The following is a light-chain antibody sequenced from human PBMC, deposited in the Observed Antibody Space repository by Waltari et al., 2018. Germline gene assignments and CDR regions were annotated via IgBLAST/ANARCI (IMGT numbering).Light chain of an antibody. Sequence: SSDLTQDPPLSVALGQTVRITCQGDSLRRYYASWYQQRPGQAPILVLYGPDNRPSGIPDRFSGSTAGNTASLTITGAQAEDEADYYCHSRETFSTRLFGGGTRLTV. CDR3: HSRETFSTRL. CDR1: SLRRYY. J-gene: IGLJ2*01. CDR2: GPD. V-gene: IGLV3-19*01.